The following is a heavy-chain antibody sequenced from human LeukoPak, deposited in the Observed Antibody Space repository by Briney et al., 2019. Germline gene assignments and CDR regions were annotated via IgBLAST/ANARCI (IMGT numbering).Heavy chain of an antibody. CDR1: GGTFSSNA. D-gene: IGHD1-14*01. CDR3: ARGATGGDAFDI. J-gene: IGHJ3*02. Sequence: SVKVSCKASGGTFSSNAISWLRQAPGQGLEWMGRIIPIFGTANYAQKFQGRVTITTDESTSTAYMELSSLRSEDTAVYYCARGATGGDAFDIWGQGTMVTVSS. V-gene: IGHV1-69*05. CDR2: IIPIFGTA.